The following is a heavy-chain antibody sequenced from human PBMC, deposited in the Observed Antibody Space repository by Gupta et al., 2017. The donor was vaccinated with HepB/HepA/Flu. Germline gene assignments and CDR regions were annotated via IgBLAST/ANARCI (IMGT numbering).Heavy chain of an antibody. CDR3: ASARCYYVSRSFCSFDF. CDR1: GYTFTTYF. D-gene: IGHD3-10*01. CDR2: INLSDRST. J-gene: IGHJ4*02. Sequence: QVQVVQSGAEVKKPGASVKVSCKASGYTFTTYFMHWVRQAPGQGLEWMGVINLSDRSTSYAQKFQGRVTMTRDTSTSTVYMELNSLRSEDTAVYYCASARCYYVSRSFCSFDFWGQGTLVTVSS. V-gene: IGHV1-46*01.